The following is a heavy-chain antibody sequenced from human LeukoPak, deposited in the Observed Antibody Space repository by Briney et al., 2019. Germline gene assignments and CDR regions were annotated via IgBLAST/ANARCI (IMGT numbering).Heavy chain of an antibody. V-gene: IGHV3-23*01. D-gene: IGHD6-19*01. CDR3: AKEGYSSGWLDN. CDR1: GFPFSTYV. Sequence: GGSLRLSCVASGFPFSTYVMTWVRQAPGKGLEWVSAIVGSGVTTYYRDSVKGRFTIAGDNSKNTLYLHMNDLRAEDTAVYYCAKEGYSSGWLDNWGQGTLVTVSS. J-gene: IGHJ4*02. CDR2: IVGSGVTT.